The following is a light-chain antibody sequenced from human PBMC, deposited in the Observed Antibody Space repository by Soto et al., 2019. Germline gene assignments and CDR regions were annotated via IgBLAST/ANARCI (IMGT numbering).Light chain of an antibody. V-gene: IGKV1-5*01. CDR3: QQYNSYSRGA. CDR2: DAS. J-gene: IGKJ1*01. CDR1: QIISSW. Sequence: DIQMTQSPSTLSASVGDRVTITCRASQIISSWLAWYQQKPGKAPKLLIYDASSLESGVPSRFSGSGSGTEFTLTISSLQPDDFATYYCQQYNSYSRGAFGQGTK.